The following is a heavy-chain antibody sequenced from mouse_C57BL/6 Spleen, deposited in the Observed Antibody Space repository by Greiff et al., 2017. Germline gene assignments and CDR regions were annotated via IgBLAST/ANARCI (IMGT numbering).Heavy chain of an antibody. CDR1: GFTFSDFY. V-gene: IGHV7-1*01. J-gene: IGHJ4*01. CDR2: SRNKANDYTT. CDR3: ARDKRGYYAMDY. Sequence: EVMLVESGGGLVQSGRSLRLSCATSGFTFSDFYMEWVRQAPGKGLEWIAASRNKANDYTTEYSASVKGRFIVSRDTSQSILYLQMNALRAEDTAIYYCARDKRGYYAMDYWGQGTSVTVSS.